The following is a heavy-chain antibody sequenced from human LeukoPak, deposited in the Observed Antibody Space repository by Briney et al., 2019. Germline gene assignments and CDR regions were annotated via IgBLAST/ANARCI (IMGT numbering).Heavy chain of an antibody. J-gene: IGHJ4*02. Sequence: SETLSLTCTVSGVSISRGGYHWSWIRQPAGKGLEWIGRFYTSGTPNYNPSLKSRVTILVDTSRNQFSLKLSSVTAADTAIYYCARGSIPDYWGQGILVTVSS. V-gene: IGHV4-61*02. CDR1: GVSISRGGYH. CDR2: FYTSGTP. CDR3: ARGSIPDY. D-gene: IGHD2-21*01.